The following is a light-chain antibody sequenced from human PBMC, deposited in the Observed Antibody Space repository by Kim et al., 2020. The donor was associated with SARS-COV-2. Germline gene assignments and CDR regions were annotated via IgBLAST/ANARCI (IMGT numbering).Light chain of an antibody. J-gene: IGKJ4*01. Sequence: SVGNRVPLTCRPSQVIRGRLAWFQQNPGKAPNLLIYAASPLQDGVPPRFIGSGSGTDSPLPISSLQPEDFAPYYCQQLASYPRTFGGGTKVDIK. CDR3: QQLASYPRT. CDR2: AAS. V-gene: IGKV1-9*01. CDR1: QVIRGR.